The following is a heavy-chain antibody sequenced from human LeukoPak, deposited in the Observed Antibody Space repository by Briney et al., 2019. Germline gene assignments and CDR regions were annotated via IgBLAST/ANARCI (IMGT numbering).Heavy chain of an antibody. CDR1: GFTFNSYS. CDR3: ARVAMIVAKPYDN. Sequence: GGSLRLSCAASGFTFNSYSMNWVRQAPGKGLEWVSSISSSSIYIYYADSVKGRFTISRDNAKNSLYLQMNSLRAEDTAVYYCARVAMIVAKPYDNWGQGTLVTVSS. V-gene: IGHV3-21*01. CDR2: ISSSSIYI. D-gene: IGHD3-22*01. J-gene: IGHJ4*02.